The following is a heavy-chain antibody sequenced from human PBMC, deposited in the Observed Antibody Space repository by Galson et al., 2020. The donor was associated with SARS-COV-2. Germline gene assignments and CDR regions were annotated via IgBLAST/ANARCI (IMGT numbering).Heavy chain of an antibody. CDR2: INASNGNT. CDR1: GYTFTSYA. J-gene: IGHJ4*02. CDR3: ARGGYYYDRSAYWYFDY. D-gene: IGHD3-22*01. Sequence: ASVKVSCKASGYTFTSYAMHWVRQAPGQRLEWMAWINASNGNTKYSQKFQGRVTITRDTSASTAYMELSSLRSEDTAVYYCARGGYYYDRSAYWYFDYWGQGTLVTVSS. V-gene: IGHV1-3*01.